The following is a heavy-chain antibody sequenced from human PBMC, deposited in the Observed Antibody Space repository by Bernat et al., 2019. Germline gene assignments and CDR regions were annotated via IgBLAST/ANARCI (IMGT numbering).Heavy chain of an antibody. J-gene: IGHJ6*02. CDR2: TRNKANSYTT. CDR1: GFTFSDHY. D-gene: IGHD1-26*01. Sequence: EVQLVESGGGLVQPGGSLRLSCVSSGFTFSDHYMDWVRQAPGKGLEWVGRTRNKANSYTTEYAASVKGRFTISRDDSKNSLYLQMNSLKAEDTAVYYCARGSSGSYSGYYHGMDVWGQGTTVTVSS. V-gene: IGHV3-72*01. CDR3: ARGSSGSYSGYYHGMDV.